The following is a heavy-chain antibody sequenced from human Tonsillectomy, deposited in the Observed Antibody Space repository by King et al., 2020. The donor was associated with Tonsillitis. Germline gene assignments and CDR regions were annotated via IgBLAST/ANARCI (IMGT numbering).Heavy chain of an antibody. CDR1: GFSLSTSGMR. Sequence: VTLKXSGPALXKPTQTLTLTCTLSGFSLSTSGMRVSWIRQPPGKALEWLARIDWDDDKFYSTSLKTRLTLSKDTSKNQVVLTMTNVDPVDTATYYCARMGFCSNGVCHNALEIWGHGTMVIVAS. V-gene: IGHV2-70*04. CDR3: ARMGFCSNGVCHNALEI. CDR2: IDWDDDK. D-gene: IGHD2-8*01. J-gene: IGHJ3*02.